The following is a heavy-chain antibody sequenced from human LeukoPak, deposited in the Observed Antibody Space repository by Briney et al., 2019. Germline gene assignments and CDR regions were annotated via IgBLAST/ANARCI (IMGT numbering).Heavy chain of an antibody. Sequence: SETLSLTCSVSGGSISSYFWTWIRQPAGKGLEWIGRMYTSGSTNYNPSLKSRVTMSVDTSKNQFSLKLTSVTAADTAVYYCARQRDSSGWYSYFDSWGQGTLVTVSS. CDR3: ARQRDSSGWYSYFDS. D-gene: IGHD6-19*01. V-gene: IGHV4-4*07. CDR2: MYTSGST. CDR1: GGSISSYF. J-gene: IGHJ4*02.